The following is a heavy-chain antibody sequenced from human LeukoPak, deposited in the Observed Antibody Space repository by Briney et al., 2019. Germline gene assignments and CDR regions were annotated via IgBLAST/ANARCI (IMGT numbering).Heavy chain of an antibody. Sequence: PGGSLRLSCAASGFTFSSYWMHWVRQAPGKGLVWVSRINSDGSSTSYADSVKGRFTISRDNAKNTLYLQMNSLRAEDTAVYYCARGTGRPRGGFDYWGQGTLVTVSS. V-gene: IGHV3-74*01. CDR1: GFTFSSYW. CDR2: INSDGSST. J-gene: IGHJ4*02. CDR3: ARGTGRPRGGFDY. D-gene: IGHD3/OR15-3a*01.